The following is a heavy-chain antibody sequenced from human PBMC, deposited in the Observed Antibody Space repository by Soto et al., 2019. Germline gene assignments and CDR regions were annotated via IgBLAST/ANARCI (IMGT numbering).Heavy chain of an antibody. V-gene: IGHV3-21*01. D-gene: IGHD1-26*01. CDR3: ARVVGASDFDY. CDR1: GFTFSSYS. J-gene: IGHJ4*02. CDR2: ISSSSSYI. Sequence: PGGSLRLSCAASGFTFSSYSMNWVRQAPGKGLEWVSSISSSSSYIYYADSAKGRFTISRDNAKNSLYLQMNSLRAEDTAVYYCARVVGASDFDYWGQGTLVTVSS.